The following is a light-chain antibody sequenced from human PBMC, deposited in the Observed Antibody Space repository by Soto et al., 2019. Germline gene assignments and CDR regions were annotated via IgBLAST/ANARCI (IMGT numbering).Light chain of an antibody. CDR3: QQYNNWRLIT. CDR1: QSVSSN. J-gene: IGKJ5*01. Sequence: EIVMTQSPATLSVSPGERATLSCRASQSVSSNLGWYQQKPCQAPRLLIYGASTRATGIPARFSGSGSGTEFTLTISSLQSEDFAVYYCQQYNNWRLITFGQGTRLEIK. V-gene: IGKV3-15*01. CDR2: GAS.